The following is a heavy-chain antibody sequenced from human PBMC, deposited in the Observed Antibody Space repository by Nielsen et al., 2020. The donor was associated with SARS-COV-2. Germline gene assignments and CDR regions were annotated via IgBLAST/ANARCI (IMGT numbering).Heavy chain of an antibody. CDR2: IYYSGST. CDR1: GGSISSGGYY. Sequence: SETLSLTCTVSGGSISSGGYYWSWIRQHPGKGLEWIGYIYYSGSTNYNPSLKSRVTISVDKSKNQFSLKLSSGTAADTAVYYCASFPGGSSSPFDYWGQGTLVTVSS. J-gene: IGHJ4*02. CDR3: ASFPGGSSSPFDY. V-gene: IGHV4-31*03. D-gene: IGHD6-6*01.